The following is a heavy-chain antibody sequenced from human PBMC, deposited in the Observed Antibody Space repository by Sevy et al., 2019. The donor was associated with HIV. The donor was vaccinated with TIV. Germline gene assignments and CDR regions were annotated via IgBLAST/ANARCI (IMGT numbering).Heavy chain of an antibody. CDR2: TYYRSKWYN. Sequence: SQTLSLTCAISGDSVSSNSAAWNWIRQSPSGGLEWLGRTYYRSKWYNDYAVSVKSRITINPDTSKNQFSLQLNSVSPEDTAVYYCARGYRPYSSGWLYYFDYWGQGTLVTVSS. CDR1: GDSVSSNSAA. J-gene: IGHJ4*02. V-gene: IGHV6-1*01. D-gene: IGHD6-19*01. CDR3: ARGYRPYSSGWLYYFDY.